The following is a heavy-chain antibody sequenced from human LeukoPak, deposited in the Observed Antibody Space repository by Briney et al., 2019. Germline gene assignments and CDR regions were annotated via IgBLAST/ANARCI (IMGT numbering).Heavy chain of an antibody. Sequence: SESLSLTCTVSGGSISIYYWSWIRQPPGKGLEWIGYIYNSGSTIYNPSLKSRATISVDTSKNQFSLRLSSVTAADTAVYYCVRDRELNYWGQGTLVTVSS. D-gene: IGHD3-10*01. J-gene: IGHJ4*02. CDR2: IYNSGST. V-gene: IGHV4-59*01. CDR3: VRDRELNY. CDR1: GGSISIYY.